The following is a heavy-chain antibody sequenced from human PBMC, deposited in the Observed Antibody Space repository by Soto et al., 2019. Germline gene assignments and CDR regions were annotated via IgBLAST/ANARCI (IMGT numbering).Heavy chain of an antibody. CDR2: INGDGSRT. D-gene: IGHD3-22*01. CDR3: ARVYYYDNSIGRYFDY. Sequence: GGSLRLSCAASGFTFSTYWMHWVRQAPGKGLVWVSRINGDGSRTNYADSVKGRFTISRDNAKNTLYLQMNSLGAEDTAVYYCARVYYYDNSIGRYFDYWGQGTLVTVSS. CDR1: GFTFSTYW. V-gene: IGHV3-74*01. J-gene: IGHJ4*02.